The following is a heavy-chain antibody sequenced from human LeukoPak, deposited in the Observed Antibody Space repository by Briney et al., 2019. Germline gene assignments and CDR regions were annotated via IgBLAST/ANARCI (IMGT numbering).Heavy chain of an antibody. CDR1: GGSISSGSYY. D-gene: IGHD2-21*01. CDR3: ARGWIANRLYFDY. V-gene: IGHV4-61*02. Sequence: TLSLTCTVSGGSISSGSYYWSWIRQPAGKGLEWIGRIYTSGSTNYNPPLKSRVTISVDTSKTQFYLKLSSVTAADTAVYYFARGWIANRLYFDYWGQGTLVTVSS. CDR2: IYTSGST. J-gene: IGHJ4*02.